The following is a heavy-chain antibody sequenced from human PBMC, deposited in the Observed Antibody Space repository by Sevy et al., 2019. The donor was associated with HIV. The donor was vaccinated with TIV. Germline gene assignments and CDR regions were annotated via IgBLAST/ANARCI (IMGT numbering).Heavy chain of an antibody. Sequence: SETLSLTCTVFGGSISSDSYNWGWIRQPPGKGLELIGSISYSGDTHYNPSVKSRLSMSVDTSKNQFSLNLASVTAADTAVYFCARHYGGSADFWGQGTLVTVSS. CDR3: ARHYGGSADF. CDR2: ISYSGDT. D-gene: IGHD2-15*01. J-gene: IGHJ4*02. V-gene: IGHV4-39*01. CDR1: GGSISSDSYN.